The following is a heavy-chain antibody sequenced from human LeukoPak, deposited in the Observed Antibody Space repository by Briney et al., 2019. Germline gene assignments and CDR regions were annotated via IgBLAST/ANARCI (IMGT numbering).Heavy chain of an antibody. V-gene: IGHV3-7*01. D-gene: IGHD1-1*01. J-gene: IGHJ4*02. Sequence: GGSLRLSCAASGFTFSSYWMSWVCPAPGKGVGWVAKIKQEGSEKYYVASVKRRLTISRDHAKNSLYLQMNSLRAEETPVYYCARDRSLDRYNWNQLGYWGQGTLVTVSS. CDR1: GFTFSSYW. CDR2: IKQEGSEK. CDR3: ARDRSLDRYNWNQLGY.